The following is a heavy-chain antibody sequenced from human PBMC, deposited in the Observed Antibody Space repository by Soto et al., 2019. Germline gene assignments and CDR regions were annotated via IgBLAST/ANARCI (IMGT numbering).Heavy chain of an antibody. CDR2: ISSSGSTI. CDR3: ARGCPMGIAAAGGGYYYGMDV. V-gene: IGHV3-11*01. CDR1: GFTFSDYY. J-gene: IGHJ6*02. D-gene: IGHD6-13*01. Sequence: KPGGSLRLSCAASGFTFSDYYMSWIRQAPGKXLEWVSYISSSGSTIYYADSVKGRFTISRDNAKNSLYLQMNSLRAEDTAVYYCARGCPMGIAAAGGGYYYGMDVWGQGTTVTVSS.